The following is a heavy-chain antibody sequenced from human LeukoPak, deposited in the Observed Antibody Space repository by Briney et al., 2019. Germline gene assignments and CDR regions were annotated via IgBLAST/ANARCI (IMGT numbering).Heavy chain of an antibody. Sequence: SETLSLTCTVSGGSISSYYWSWIRQPPGKGLEWIGYIYYIGSTNYNPSLKSRVTISVDTSKNQFSLKLSSVTAADTAVYYCARHQYYYEIDYWGQGTLVTVSS. D-gene: IGHD3-22*01. CDR2: IYYIGST. CDR1: GGSISSYY. V-gene: IGHV4-59*01. CDR3: ARHQYYYEIDY. J-gene: IGHJ4*02.